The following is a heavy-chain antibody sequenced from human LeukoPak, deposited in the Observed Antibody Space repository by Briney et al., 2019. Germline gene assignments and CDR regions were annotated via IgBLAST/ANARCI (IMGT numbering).Heavy chain of an antibody. CDR2: ISSSGSTI. D-gene: IGHD2-15*01. Sequence: GGSLRLSCAAFGFTFSSYEMNWVRPAPGKGLEWVGYISSSGSTIYYADSVNGRFTISRDDAKSSLYLQMSILRAEDTAVYYCARAARDGFDYWGQGTLVTVSS. CDR3: ARAARDGFDY. CDR1: GFTFSSYE. J-gene: IGHJ4*02. V-gene: IGHV3-48*03.